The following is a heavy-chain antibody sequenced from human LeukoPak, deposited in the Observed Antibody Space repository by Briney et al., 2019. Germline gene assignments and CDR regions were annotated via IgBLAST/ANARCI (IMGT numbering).Heavy chain of an antibody. D-gene: IGHD6-19*01. J-gene: IGHJ3*02. CDR3: AKALTSGWYLDAFNI. CDR1: GFTFSSYA. CDR2: ISYDGSNK. V-gene: IGHV3-30*18. Sequence: GGSLRLSCSASGFTFSSYAMSWVRQAPGKGLEWVAVISYDGSNKYYADSVKGRFTISRDNSKNTLFLEMNSPRAEDTAVYYCAKALTSGWYLDAFNIWGQGTMVTVSS.